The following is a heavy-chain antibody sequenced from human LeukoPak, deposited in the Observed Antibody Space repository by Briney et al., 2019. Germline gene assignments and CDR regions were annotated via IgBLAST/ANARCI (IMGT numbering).Heavy chain of an antibody. J-gene: IGHJ1*01. CDR3: TTHSGLRYLKD. Sequence: GESLTLSCAASGFSFTYAWMSWVRQAPGKGLEWVGRIKSKTPGGTIDYAAPVKGSFTISRDDSTNTLYLQINSLQTEDTAVYYCTTHSGLRYLKDWGQGTLVTVSA. D-gene: IGHD2-2*02. CDR1: GFSFTYAW. CDR2: IKSKTPGGTI. V-gene: IGHV3-15*05.